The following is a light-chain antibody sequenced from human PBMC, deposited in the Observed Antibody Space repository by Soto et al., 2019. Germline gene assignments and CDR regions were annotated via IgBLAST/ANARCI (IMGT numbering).Light chain of an antibody. J-gene: IGKJ2*01. V-gene: IGKV3-15*01. CDR3: QQYNNRPGGYT. CDR1: QSVSSN. Sequence: EIVMTQSPATLSVSPGERATLSCRASQSVSSNLAWYQQKPGQAPRLLIYGASTRATGIPARFSGSGSGTEFTLTISSLQSEDFAVYYCQQYNNRPGGYTFGQGTKLEIK. CDR2: GAS.